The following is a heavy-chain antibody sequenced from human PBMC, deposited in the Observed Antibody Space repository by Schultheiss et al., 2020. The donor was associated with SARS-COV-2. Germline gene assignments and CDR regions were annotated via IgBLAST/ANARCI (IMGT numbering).Heavy chain of an antibody. CDR1: GFTFGAYA. CDR3: ARRGGIGSQYYLEY. CDR2: IWYDGSNQ. Sequence: GGSLRLSCATSGFTFGAYAMHWVRQAPGQGLEWVAMIWYDGSNQYYADSVKGRFTISRDNSKNTLYLQMNSLRAEDTAVYYCARRGGIGSQYYLEYWGQGTLVTVSS. V-gene: IGHV3-33*08. D-gene: IGHD1-26*01. J-gene: IGHJ4*02.